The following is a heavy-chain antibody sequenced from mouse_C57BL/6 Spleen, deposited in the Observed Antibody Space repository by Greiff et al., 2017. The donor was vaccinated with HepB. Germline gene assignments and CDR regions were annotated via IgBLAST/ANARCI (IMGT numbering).Heavy chain of an antibody. V-gene: IGHV6-3*01. J-gene: IGHJ3*01. CDR1: GFTFSNYW. CDR2: IRLKSDNYAT. D-gene: IGHD1-1*01. Sequence: EVKLMESGGGLVQPGGSMKLSCVASGFTFSNYWMNWVRQSPEKGLEWVAQIRLKSDNYATHYAESVKGRFTISRDDSKSSVYLQMNNLRAEDTGIDYCTAYYGSSSWFAYWGQGTLVTVSA. CDR3: TAYYGSSSWFAY.